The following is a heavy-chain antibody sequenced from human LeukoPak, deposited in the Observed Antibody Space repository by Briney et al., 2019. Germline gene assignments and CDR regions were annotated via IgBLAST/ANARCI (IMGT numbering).Heavy chain of an antibody. CDR2: ISSSGGST. CDR3: AKVWDTYYYDSSGSFDY. V-gene: IGHV3-23*01. J-gene: IGHJ4*02. CDR1: GFTFSSYA. Sequence: GGSLRLSCAASGFTFSSYAMSWVRQAPGKGLEWVSAISSSGGSTYYADSVKGRFAISRDNSKNTLYLQMNSLRAEDTAVYYCAKVWDTYYYDSSGSFDYWGQGTLVTVSS. D-gene: IGHD3-22*01.